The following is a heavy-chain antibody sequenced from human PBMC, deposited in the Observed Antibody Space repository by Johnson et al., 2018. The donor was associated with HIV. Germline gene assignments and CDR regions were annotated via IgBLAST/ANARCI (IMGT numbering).Heavy chain of an antibody. D-gene: IGHD5-18*01. J-gene: IGHJ3*02. CDR1: GFTFGDYG. CDR2: INWNGGST. CDR3: AIADTAIGQGAFDI. Sequence: VQLVESGGGVVRPGGSLRLSCAASGFTFGDYGISWVRQAPGKGLEWVAGINWNGGSTCYADSVKGRFTISRDNAKNSLYLQMNSLRAEDTALYYGAIADTAIGQGAFDIWGQGTMVTVSS. V-gene: IGHV3-20*04.